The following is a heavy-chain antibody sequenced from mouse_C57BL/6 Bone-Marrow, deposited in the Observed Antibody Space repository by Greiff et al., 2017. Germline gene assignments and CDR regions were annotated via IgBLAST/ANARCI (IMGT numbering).Heavy chain of an antibody. J-gene: IGHJ1*03. D-gene: IGHD2-4*01. CDR1: GFNFTGYD. Sequence: EVQLQQSGAELVRPGASVKLSCTASGFNFTGYDMRWVKQRPEQGLEWIGRIDPGDGDTEYDAKFQGKATLTADTSSNTAYLQLSSLTSEDTAVYYCTGEAYDCDSYWDYGVWGTGTTVTASS. V-gene: IGHV14-1*01. CDR2: IDPGDGDT. CDR3: TGEAYDCDSYWDYGV.